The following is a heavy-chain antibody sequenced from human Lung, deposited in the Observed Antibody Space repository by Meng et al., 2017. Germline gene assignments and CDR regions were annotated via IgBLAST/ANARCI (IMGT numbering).Heavy chain of an antibody. CDR3: ASDEDISAAGKLFRDY. CDR1: TSPVPGFS. CDR2: NNPKSGYT. V-gene: IGHV1-2*06. D-gene: IGHD6-13*01. J-gene: IGHJ4*02. Sequence: LVQPEADVTEPVASGKLPSNASTSPVPGFSLHWVRWAPGTASQGSGRNNPKSGYTSYEQRFQGRVTMTRQTTISTAYMELRGLRPVDTAMSDCASDEDISAAGKLFRDYWGQGTLVTVSS.